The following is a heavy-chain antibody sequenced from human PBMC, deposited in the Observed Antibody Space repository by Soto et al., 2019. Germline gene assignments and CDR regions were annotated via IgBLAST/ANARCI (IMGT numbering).Heavy chain of an antibody. V-gene: IGHV4-59*01. J-gene: IGHJ4*02. CDR1: GSSQIGNY. Sequence: GSSQIGNYWSWIRQPPGKGLEWIGYIYDSGSTNYSPSLQSRVTMSVDRSKNQFSLALTSVTAADMAVYFCARYRRGTGWYYLDYWGQGILVTVSS. D-gene: IGHD6-19*01. CDR2: IYDSGST. CDR3: ARYRRGTGWYYLDY.